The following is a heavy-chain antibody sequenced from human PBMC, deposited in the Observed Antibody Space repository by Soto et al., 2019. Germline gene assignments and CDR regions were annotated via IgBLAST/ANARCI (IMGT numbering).Heavy chain of an antibody. CDR2: ISWNSGSI. CDR1: GFTFDDYA. J-gene: IGHJ3*02. V-gene: IGHV3-9*01. Sequence: DVQLVESGGGLVQPGRSLRLSCAASGFTFDDYAMHWVRQAPGKGLEWVSGISWNSGSIGYADSVKGRFTISRDNAKNSLYLQMNSLRAEDTALYYCAKEIAVADYDAFDIWGQGTMVTVSS. D-gene: IGHD6-19*01. CDR3: AKEIAVADYDAFDI.